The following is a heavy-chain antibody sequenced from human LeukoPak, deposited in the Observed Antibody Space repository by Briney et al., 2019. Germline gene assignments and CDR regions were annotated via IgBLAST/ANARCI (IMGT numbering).Heavy chain of an antibody. CDR1: GYTVSSNY. V-gene: IGHV3-53*01. CDR2: IYSGGST. J-gene: IGHJ4*02. D-gene: IGHD3-22*01. CDR3: ARGAGGYQFDY. Sequence: PGGSLRLSCAASGYTVSSNYMSWVRQAPGKGLEWVSVIYSGGSTYYADSVKGRFTISRDNSKNTLYLQMNSLRAEDTAVYYCARGAGGYQFDYWGQGTLVTVSS.